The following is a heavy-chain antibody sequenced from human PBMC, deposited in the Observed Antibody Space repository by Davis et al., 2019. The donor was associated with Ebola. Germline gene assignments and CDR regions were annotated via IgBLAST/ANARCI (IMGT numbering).Heavy chain of an antibody. CDR1: GYTFTSYG. CDR2: INAGNGNT. D-gene: IGHD6-13*01. V-gene: IGHV1-3*01. Sequence: AASVKVSCKASGYTFTSYGISWVRQAPGQGLEWMGWINAGNGNTKCSQKFQGRVTITRDTSASTAYMELSSLRSEDTAVYYCARLYSSPGYYGMDVWGQGTTVTVSS. J-gene: IGHJ6*02. CDR3: ARLYSSPGYYGMDV.